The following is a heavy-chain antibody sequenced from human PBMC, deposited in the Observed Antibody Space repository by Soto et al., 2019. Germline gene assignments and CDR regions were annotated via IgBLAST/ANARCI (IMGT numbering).Heavy chain of an antibody. V-gene: IGHV4-59*01. CDR2: IYYSGST. CDR1: GGSISSYY. D-gene: IGHD2-2*02. CDR3: ARRYKATAILQ. Sequence: PSETLSLTCTVSGGSISSYYWSWIRQPPGKGLEWIGYIYYSGSTNYNPSLKSRVTISVDTSKNQFSLKLRSVTAADTAVYYCARRYKATAILQWGQGPMVTV. J-gene: IGHJ4*02.